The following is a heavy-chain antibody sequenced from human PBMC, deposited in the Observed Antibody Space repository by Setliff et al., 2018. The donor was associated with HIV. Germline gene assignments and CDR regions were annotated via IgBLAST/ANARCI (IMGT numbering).Heavy chain of an antibody. Sequence: ASVKVSCKTSGYMFIAYGMSWVRRAPGQGLEWMGWIGPYNGRTEYAQEFQGRVSLTIDTSASTAYMELRSLRSDDTAVYYCARLYDRYDDSGYYHPVQALSYWGQGAQVTVSS. CDR2: IGPYNGRT. V-gene: IGHV1-18*01. D-gene: IGHD3-3*01. CDR1: GYMFIAYG. CDR3: ARLYDRYDDSGYYHPVQALSY. J-gene: IGHJ4*02.